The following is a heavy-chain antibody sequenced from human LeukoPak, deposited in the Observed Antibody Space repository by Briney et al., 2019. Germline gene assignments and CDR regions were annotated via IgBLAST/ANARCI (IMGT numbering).Heavy chain of an antibody. V-gene: IGHV4-61*02. CDR3: ARDGIVVVPAAIYGGDALDI. CDR1: GGSISSGSYY. CDR2: IYTSGST. Sequence: SQTLSLTCTVSGGSISSGSYYWSWIRQPAGKGLEWIGRIYTSGSTNYNPSLKSRVTISVDTSKNQFSLKLSSVTAADTAVYYCARDGIVVVPAAIYGGDALDIWGQGTMVTVSS. J-gene: IGHJ3*02. D-gene: IGHD2-2*01.